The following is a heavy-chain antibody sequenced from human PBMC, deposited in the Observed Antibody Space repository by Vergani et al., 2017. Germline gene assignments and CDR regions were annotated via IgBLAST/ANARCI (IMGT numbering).Heavy chain of an antibody. D-gene: IGHD6-13*01. CDR1: GGSISSGSYY. V-gene: IGHV4-61*02. CDR3: ASSSWGGVRFDP. Sequence: QVQLQESGPGLVKPSQTLSLTCTVSGGSISSGSYYWSWIRQPAGKGLEWIGRIYTSGSTNYNPSLKSRVTISVDTSKNQFSLKLSSVTAADTAVYYCASSSWGGVRFDPWGQGTLVTVSS. J-gene: IGHJ5*02. CDR2: IYTSGST.